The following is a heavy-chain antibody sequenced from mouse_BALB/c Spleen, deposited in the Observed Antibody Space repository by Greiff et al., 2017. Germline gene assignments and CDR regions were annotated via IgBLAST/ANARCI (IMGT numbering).Heavy chain of an antibody. CDR3: ARDSDYYGSMDY. CDR1: GYSITSGYY. CDR2: ISYDGSN. Sequence: DVQLQESGPGLVKPSQSLSLTCSVTGYSITSGYYWNWIRQFPGNKLEWMGYISYDGSNNYNPSLKNRISITRDTSKNQFFLKLNSVTTEDTATYYCARDSDYYGSMDYWGQGTSVTVSS. D-gene: IGHD2-2*01. J-gene: IGHJ4*01. V-gene: IGHV3-6*02.